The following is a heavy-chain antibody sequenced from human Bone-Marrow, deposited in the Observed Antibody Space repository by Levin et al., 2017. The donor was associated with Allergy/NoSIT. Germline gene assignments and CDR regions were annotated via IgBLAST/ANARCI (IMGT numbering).Heavy chain of an antibody. J-gene: IGHJ5*02. CDR1: GYSFTTYG. D-gene: IGHD2-15*01. Sequence: PGESLKISCKASGYSFTTYGMNWVPQAPGQGLEWMGWFNTYTGNPTYAQGFTGRFVFSMDTSASTAYLQISSLKAEDMAMYYCARYFDIVVVVAATLISDQKLNWFDPWGQGTLVTVSS. CDR2: FNTYTGNP. CDR3: ARYFDIVVVVAATLISDQKLNWFDP. V-gene: IGHV7-81*01.